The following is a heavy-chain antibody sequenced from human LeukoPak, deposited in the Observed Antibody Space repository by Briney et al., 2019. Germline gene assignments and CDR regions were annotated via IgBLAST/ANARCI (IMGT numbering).Heavy chain of an antibody. CDR1: GFSFSSYS. Sequence: GGSLRLSCAASGFSFSSYSMNWVRQAPGKGLECISFISSSSSTMYYADSVKGRFTISRDNAKKSLYLQMNSLRVEDTAVYYCARKASSSSYGYYFDYWGQGTLVTVSS. V-gene: IGHV3-48*01. CDR3: ARKASSSSYGYYFDY. J-gene: IGHJ4*02. D-gene: IGHD6-6*01. CDR2: ISSSSSTM.